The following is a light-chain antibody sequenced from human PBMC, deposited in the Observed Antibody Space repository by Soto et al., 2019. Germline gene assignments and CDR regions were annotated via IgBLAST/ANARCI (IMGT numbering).Light chain of an antibody. Sequence: ETVMTQSPGTLSLSPGERATLSCRASQSVRSNYLAWYQQKPGQAPRLLIYNSSTRATGIPYRFSGSGSGTDFTLTISRLEPEDFALYYCQQYRDLPQTFGQGTKV. CDR1: QSVRSNY. CDR3: QQYRDLPQT. CDR2: NSS. V-gene: IGKV3-20*01. J-gene: IGKJ1*01.